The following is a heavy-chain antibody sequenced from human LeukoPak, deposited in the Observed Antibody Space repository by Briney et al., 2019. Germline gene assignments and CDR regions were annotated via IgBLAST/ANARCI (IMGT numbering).Heavy chain of an antibody. D-gene: IGHD1-1*01. V-gene: IGHV4-59*01. CDR2: VSYSGST. J-gene: IGHJ2*01. Sequence: SETLSLTCTVSSVSINNYFWSWIRQSPGKGLEWIGYVSYSGSTNFNPSLKSRVTISRDKSKNQFSLKLNSVTAADTAVYYCVRDRDGSWYFDLWGRGTLVTVSS. CDR1: SVSINNYF. CDR3: VRDRDGSWYFDL.